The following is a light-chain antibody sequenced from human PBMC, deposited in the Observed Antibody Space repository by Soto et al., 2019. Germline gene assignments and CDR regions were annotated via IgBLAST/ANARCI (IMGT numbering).Light chain of an antibody. V-gene: IGKV3-20*01. J-gene: IGKJ1*01. CDR1: QSVSSTY. Sequence: EIVLTQSPGTLSLSPGEGATLSCRASQSVSSTYLAWYQQKAGQAPRLLIYGASSRATGIPDRFSGSGSGTDFTLTISRLEPEDFAVYYCQQYGSSPQTFGQVHKVDIK. CDR2: GAS. CDR3: QQYGSSPQT.